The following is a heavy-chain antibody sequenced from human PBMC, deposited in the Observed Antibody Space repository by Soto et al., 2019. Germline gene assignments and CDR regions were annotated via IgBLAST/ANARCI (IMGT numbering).Heavy chain of an antibody. CDR3: ARTYDFWSGERGPHFEY. V-gene: IGHV4-34*01. CDR2: INHSGST. Sequence: PAETLSLTCAVYGGSFSGYYWSWIRQPPGKGLEWIGEINHSGSTNYNPSLKSRVTISVDTSKNQFSLKLSSVTAADTAVYYCARTYDFWSGERGPHFEYWGEGTRVNVS. CDR1: GGSFSGYY. D-gene: IGHD3-3*01. J-gene: IGHJ4*02.